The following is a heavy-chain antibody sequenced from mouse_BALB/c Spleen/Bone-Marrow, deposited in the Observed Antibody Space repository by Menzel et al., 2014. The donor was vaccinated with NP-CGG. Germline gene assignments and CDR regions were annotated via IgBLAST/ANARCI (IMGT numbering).Heavy chain of an antibody. CDR2: IDPANGNT. CDR1: GFNIKDPY. D-gene: IGHD1-1*01. CDR3: APYNYGRWFTY. V-gene: IGHV14-3*02. J-gene: IGHJ3*01. Sequence: VQLQQPGAELVKPGASVKLSCTASGFNIKDPYMHWVKQRPEQGLEWIGRIDPANGNTKYDPKFQGKATITADTSSNTAYLQLSSLTSEDTAVYYCAPYNYGRWFTYWGQGTLVTVSA.